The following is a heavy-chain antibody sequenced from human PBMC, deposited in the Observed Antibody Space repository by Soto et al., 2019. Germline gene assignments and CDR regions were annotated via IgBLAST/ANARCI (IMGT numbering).Heavy chain of an antibody. J-gene: IGHJ4*02. CDR3: ASADYGDYKYYFDY. CDR2: IYYSGST. Sequence: SETLSLTCFVSCGSISSYYWSWIRQPPGKGLEWIGYIYYSGSTNYNPSLKSRVTISVDTSKNQFSLKLSSVTAADTAVYYCASADYGDYKYYFDYWGKGPLVPVSS. D-gene: IGHD4-17*01. V-gene: IGHV4-59*01. CDR1: CGSISSYY.